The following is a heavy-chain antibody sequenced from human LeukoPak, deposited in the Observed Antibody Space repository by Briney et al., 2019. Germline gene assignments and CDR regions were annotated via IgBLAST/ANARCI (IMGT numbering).Heavy chain of an antibody. Sequence: SETLSLTCAVSGDSISVYSWSWIRQPPGKGLEWIGYIYKTGSTNYTPSLRSRVTITVDTSRNQCSLELTSVTAADTAIYYCARHHLTSDYDESGYYDLWGHGTLVTVSS. CDR3: ARHHLTSDYDESGYYDL. CDR2: IYKTGST. V-gene: IGHV4-59*08. J-gene: IGHJ5*01. CDR1: GDSISVYS. D-gene: IGHD3-22*01.